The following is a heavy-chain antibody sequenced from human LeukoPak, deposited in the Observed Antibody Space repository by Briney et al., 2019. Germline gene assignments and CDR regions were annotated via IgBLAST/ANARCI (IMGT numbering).Heavy chain of an antibody. V-gene: IGHV4-61*02. D-gene: IGHD6-13*01. CDR1: GGSISSGSYY. J-gene: IGHJ6*03. CDR3: ARDGYSSSWYGGYYYYYMDV. Sequence: KSSETLSLTCTVSGGSISSGSYYWSWIRQPAGKGLEWIGRIYTSGSTNYNPSLKSRVTISVDTSKNQFSLKLSSVTAADTAVYYCARDGYSSSWYGGYYYYYMDVWGKGATVTISS. CDR2: IYTSGST.